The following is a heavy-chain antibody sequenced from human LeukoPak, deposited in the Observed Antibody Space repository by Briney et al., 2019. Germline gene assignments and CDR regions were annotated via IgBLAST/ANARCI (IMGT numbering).Heavy chain of an antibody. CDR3: AREVYSSGWSSFDY. D-gene: IGHD6-19*01. Sequence: GRSLRLSCAGSGFTFSSYWMHWVRQAPGKGLVWVSRINSDGSSTIHADSVKGRFTISRDNAKNTLYLQMNSLRAEDTAVYYCAREVYSSGWSSFDYWGQGTLVTVSS. CDR2: INSDGSST. CDR1: GFTFSSYW. J-gene: IGHJ4*02. V-gene: IGHV3-74*01.